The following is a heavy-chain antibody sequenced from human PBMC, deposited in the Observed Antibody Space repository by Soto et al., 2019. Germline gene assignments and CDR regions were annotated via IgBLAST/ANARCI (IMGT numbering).Heavy chain of an antibody. CDR3: ARTDCSSTSCYKYYYYGMDV. J-gene: IGHJ6*02. CDR1: GYSFTKYG. Sequence: QVQLVQSGTEVKKPGASVKVSCKTSGYSFTKYGLHWVRQAPGQRLEWMGWINPGNGDTKYSQKFQGRVTITRDTSATTAYMELSSLRSEDSAVFFCARTDCSSTSCYKYYYYGMDVWGQGTTVTVSS. D-gene: IGHD2-2*01. CDR2: INPGNGDT. V-gene: IGHV1-3*01.